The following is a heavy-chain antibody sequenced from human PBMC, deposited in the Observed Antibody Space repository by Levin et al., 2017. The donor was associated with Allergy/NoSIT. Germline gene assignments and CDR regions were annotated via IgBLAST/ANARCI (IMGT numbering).Heavy chain of an antibody. J-gene: IGHJ4*02. CDR3: AGGGWEGAGTACDY. CDR1: GDSVSSNSAT. Sequence: SQTLSLTCAISGDSVSSNSATWNWIRQSPSRCLEWLGRTFYRSNCYHDYAVSMDSRIPFNPDTSKYHFSLPMNSVTTEDTAVYFCAGGGWEGAGTACDYWGQGTLVTVSS. V-gene: IGHV6-1*01. CDR2: TFYRSNCYH. D-gene: IGHD1-26*01.